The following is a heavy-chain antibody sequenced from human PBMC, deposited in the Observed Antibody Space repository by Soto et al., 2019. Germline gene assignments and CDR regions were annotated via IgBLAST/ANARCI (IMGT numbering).Heavy chain of an antibody. CDR3: ARVLWFGELLQHDAFDI. J-gene: IGHJ3*02. CDR1: CGSIGNISGR. D-gene: IGHD3-10*01. Sequence: TKTVSCGSIGNISGRRIRNHKTPGKGLEWIGSIYYSGSTYYNPSLKSRVTISVDTSKNQFSLKLSSVTAADTAVYYCARVLWFGELLQHDAFDIWGQGTMVTGSS. V-gene: IGHV4-39*07. CDR2: IYYSGST.